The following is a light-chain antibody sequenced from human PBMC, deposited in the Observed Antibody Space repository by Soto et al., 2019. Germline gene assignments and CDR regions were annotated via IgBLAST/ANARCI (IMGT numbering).Light chain of an antibody. CDR1: QSISSW. J-gene: IGKJ1*01. CDR3: QQYNRYWK. Sequence: DIHMTQSPSTLSASVGDRVTITCRASQSISSWLAWYQQKPGKAPKLLIYDASSLESGVPSRFSGSGSGTEFTLTISSLQHDDFATYYCQQYNRYWKFGQGTKV. V-gene: IGKV1-5*01. CDR2: DAS.